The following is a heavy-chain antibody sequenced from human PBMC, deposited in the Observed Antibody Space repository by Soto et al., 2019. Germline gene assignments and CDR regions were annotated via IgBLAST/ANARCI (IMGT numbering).Heavy chain of an antibody. CDR1: GYSFTSYW. J-gene: IGHJ5*02. Sequence: PGESLKISCKGSGYSFTSYWIGWVRQMPGKGLEWMGIIYPGDSDTRYSPSFQGQVTISADKSISTAYLQWRSLKASDTAMYYCARIIREQQLSWFDPRGQGPLVTVPS. V-gene: IGHV5-51*01. D-gene: IGHD6-13*01. CDR2: IYPGDSDT. CDR3: ARIIREQQLSWFDP.